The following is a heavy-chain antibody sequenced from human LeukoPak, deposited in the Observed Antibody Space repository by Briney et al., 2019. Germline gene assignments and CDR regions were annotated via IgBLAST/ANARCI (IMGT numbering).Heavy chain of an antibody. J-gene: IGHJ6*02. CDR3: AREGHIVVVTANYYYYGMDV. V-gene: IGHV3-30*04. Sequence: HPGGSLRLSCAASGFTFSSYAMHGVRQAPGKGLEWVAVISYDGSNKYYADSVKGRFTISRDNSKNTLYLQMNSLRAEDTAVYYCAREGHIVVVTANYYYYGMDVWGQGTTVTVSS. CDR2: ISYDGSNK. CDR1: GFTFSSYA. D-gene: IGHD2-21*02.